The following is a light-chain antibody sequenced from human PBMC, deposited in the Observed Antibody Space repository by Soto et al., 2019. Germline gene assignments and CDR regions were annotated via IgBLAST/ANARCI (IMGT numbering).Light chain of an antibody. Sequence: DIQMTQSPSSLSASVGDRVTITCRASQSISSYLNWYQQKPGKAPKLLIYAACSLQSGVPSRFSGSGSGTDFTLTISSLQPEDVATYYCQQGYSTPYTFGQGTKLEMK. J-gene: IGKJ2*01. CDR1: QSISSY. V-gene: IGKV1-39*01. CDR2: AAC. CDR3: QQGYSTPYT.